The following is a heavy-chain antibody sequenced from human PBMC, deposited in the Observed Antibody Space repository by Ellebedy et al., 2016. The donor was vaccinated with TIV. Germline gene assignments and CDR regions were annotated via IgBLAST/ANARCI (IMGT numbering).Heavy chain of an antibody. CDR3: ARGSVAGSESDY. CDR2: INHSGST. V-gene: IGHV4-34*01. J-gene: IGHJ4*02. CDR1: GGSFSGYY. Sequence: SETLSLTXAVYGGSFSGYYWSWIRQPPGKGLEWIGEINHSGSTNYNPSLKSRVTISVDTSKNQFSLKLSSVTAADTAVYYCARGSVAGSESDYWGQGTLVTVSS. D-gene: IGHD6-19*01.